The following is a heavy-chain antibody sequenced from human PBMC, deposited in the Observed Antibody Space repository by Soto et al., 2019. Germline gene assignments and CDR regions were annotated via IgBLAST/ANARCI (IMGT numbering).Heavy chain of an antibody. CDR1: GFSFGDYA. CDR2: ISWKSGSI. D-gene: IGHD2-21*02. Sequence: EVQLVESGGDLVQPGRSLRLSCAASGFSFGDYAMHWVRQAPGKGLEWVSGISWKSGSIGYADSVKGRFTISRDNAKNSLYLQMNSLRAEDTALYYCAKSMGGTANGLDVWGQGTTVTVSS. CDR3: AKSMGGTANGLDV. V-gene: IGHV3-9*01. J-gene: IGHJ6*02.